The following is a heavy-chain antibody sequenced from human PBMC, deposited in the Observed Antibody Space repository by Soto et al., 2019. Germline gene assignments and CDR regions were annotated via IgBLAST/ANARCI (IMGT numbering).Heavy chain of an antibody. D-gene: IGHD2-8*01. Sequence: QVQLVQAGAEVKKPWAAVKVSCNDSGYPISTYDIHWVRQDAGQGLEWMGWMSPASGDTGYAPSFQGRVAMTRNISINTAYLELSGLTPEDTGLYYCARAIMAPWVQGTLVTVSS. V-gene: IGHV1-8*01. CDR2: MSPASGDT. CDR1: GYPISTYD. CDR3: ARAIMAP. J-gene: IGHJ5*02.